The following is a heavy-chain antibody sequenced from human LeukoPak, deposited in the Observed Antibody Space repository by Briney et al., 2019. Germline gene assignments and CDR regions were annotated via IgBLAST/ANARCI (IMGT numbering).Heavy chain of an antibody. V-gene: IGHV4-39*01. D-gene: IGHD3-22*01. J-gene: IGHJ4*02. CDR3: ARQVRDSSPGLYFDY. CDR1: GGSISSSSYY. Sequence: SETLSLTCTVSGGSISSSSYYWGWIRQPPGKGLEWIGSIYYSGSTYYNPSLKSRVTISVDTSKNQFSLKLSSVTAADTAVYYCARQVRDSSPGLYFDYWGQGTLVTVSS. CDR2: IYYSGST.